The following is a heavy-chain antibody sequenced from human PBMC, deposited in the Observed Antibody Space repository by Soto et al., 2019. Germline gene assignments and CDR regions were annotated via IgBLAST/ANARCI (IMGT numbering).Heavy chain of an antibody. CDR2: IYPSGSI. CDR1: GGSFSGYH. D-gene: IGHD3-3*01. J-gene: IGHJ6*03. CDR3: AMTMDYYYYMDV. V-gene: IGHV4-34*01. Sequence: PSETLSLTCAVYGGSFSGYHWSWFRQPPGKGLEWIGEIYPSGSIYYNPSLKSRVTISVDTSKNQFSLKLSSVTAADTAVYYCAMTMDYYYYMDVWGKGTTVTVS.